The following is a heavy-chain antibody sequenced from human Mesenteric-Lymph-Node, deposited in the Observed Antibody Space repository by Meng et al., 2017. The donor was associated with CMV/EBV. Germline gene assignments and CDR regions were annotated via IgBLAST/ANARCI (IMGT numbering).Heavy chain of an antibody. CDR3: ARGAVGVPTAKIDF. Sequence: GGSLRLSCAASGFSVNNYDLHWVRQAPGKGLEWVAVMWFDGNSDYYADSVKGRFTISRDTSKNTVYLQMNTLRVEDTAFYYCARGAVGVPTAKIDFWGQGTLVTVSS. D-gene: IGHD2-2*01. V-gene: IGHV3-33*01. CDR2: MWFDGNSD. J-gene: IGHJ4*02. CDR1: GFSVNNYD.